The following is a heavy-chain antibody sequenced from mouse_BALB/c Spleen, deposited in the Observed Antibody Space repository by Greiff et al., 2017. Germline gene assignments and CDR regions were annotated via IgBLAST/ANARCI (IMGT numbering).Heavy chain of an antibody. CDR3: ARDLTTATVFAY. V-gene: IGHV7-3*02. Sequence: EVKVEESGGGLVQPGGSLRLSCATSGFTFTDYYMSWVRQPPGKALEWLGFIRNKANGYTTEYSASVKGRFTISRDNSQSILYLQMNTLRAEDSATYYCARDLTTATVFAYWGQGTLVTVSA. D-gene: IGHD1-2*01. CDR1: GFTFTDYY. CDR2: IRNKANGYTT. J-gene: IGHJ3*01.